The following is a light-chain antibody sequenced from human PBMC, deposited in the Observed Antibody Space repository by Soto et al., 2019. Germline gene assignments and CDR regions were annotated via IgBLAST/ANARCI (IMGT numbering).Light chain of an antibody. CDR3: QQSYSTRVYT. Sequence: DIQMTQSPSSLSASVGDRVTITCRASQSIDNYLNWYQHKPGRAPKLLIYAASTLQSGVPSRFSGIGSGTDFTLTISRLQVEDFATYYCQQSYSTRVYTFGQGTKLEI. CDR2: AAS. CDR1: QSIDNY. V-gene: IGKV1-39*01. J-gene: IGKJ2*01.